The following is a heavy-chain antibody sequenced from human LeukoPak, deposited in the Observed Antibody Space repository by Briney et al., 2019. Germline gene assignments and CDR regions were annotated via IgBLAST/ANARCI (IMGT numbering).Heavy chain of an antibody. CDR1: GGSISSYY. Sequence: PSETLSLTCTVSGGSISSYYWSWIRQPPGKGLEWIGYIYYSGSTNHNPSLKSRVTISINTSKNQFSLKLSSVTAADTAVYYCARQGDGYNPFNYWGQGTLVTVSS. J-gene: IGHJ4*02. V-gene: IGHV4-59*08. CDR3: ARQGDGYNPFNY. D-gene: IGHD5-24*01. CDR2: IYYSGST.